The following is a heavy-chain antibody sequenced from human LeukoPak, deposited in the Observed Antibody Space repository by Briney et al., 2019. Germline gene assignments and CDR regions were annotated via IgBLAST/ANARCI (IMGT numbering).Heavy chain of an antibody. J-gene: IGHJ4*02. CDR1: GYTFTSYA. Sequence: ASVKVSCKASGYTFTSYAMNWVRQAPGQGLECMGWINTNTGNTMYAQGFTGRLVFSLDTSVSTAYLQFTSLKAEETAMYYCARALQPLGGLSLPDYWGQGTLVTVSS. CDR2: INTNTGNT. CDR3: ARALQPLGGLSLPDY. V-gene: IGHV7-4-1*02. D-gene: IGHD3-16*02.